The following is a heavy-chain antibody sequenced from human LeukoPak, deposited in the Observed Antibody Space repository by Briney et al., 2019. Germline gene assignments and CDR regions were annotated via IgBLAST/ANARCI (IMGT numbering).Heavy chain of an antibody. J-gene: IGHJ6*03. D-gene: IGHD1-7*01. CDR1: GFTFSSSG. CDR2: TSYDGSHQ. Sequence: GGSLRLSCAASGFTFSSSGMSWVRQAPGKGLEWVAITSYDGSHQYYADSVKGRFTLSRDDSKSTLYLQMNSLRAEDTAVYYCTRVKATGTYSSAMEVWGKGATVTVSS. CDR3: TRVKATGTYSSAMEV. V-gene: IGHV3-30*03.